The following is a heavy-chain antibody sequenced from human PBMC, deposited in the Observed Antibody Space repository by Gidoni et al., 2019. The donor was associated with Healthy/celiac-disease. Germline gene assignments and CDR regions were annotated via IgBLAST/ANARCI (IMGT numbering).Heavy chain of an antibody. Sequence: EVQLVASGGGLVQPGRSLRLSCAASGFTFDDYAMHWVRQAPGKGLEWVSGISWNSGSIGYADSVKGRFTISRDNAKNSLYLQMNSLRAEDTALYHCAKDLSSNSPGDGMDVWGQGTTVTVSS. CDR3: AKDLSSNSPGDGMDV. D-gene: IGHD4-4*01. J-gene: IGHJ6*02. CDR2: ISWNSGSI. CDR1: GFTFDDYA. V-gene: IGHV3-9*01.